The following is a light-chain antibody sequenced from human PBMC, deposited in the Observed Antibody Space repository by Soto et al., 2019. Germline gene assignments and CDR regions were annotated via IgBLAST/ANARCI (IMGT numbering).Light chain of an antibody. CDR3: QQYNKWPLT. CDR2: HAS. Sequence: EIVMTQSPATLSVSPGERATLSCRASQSVSRNLAWYQQKPGQAPRLLIYHASTRATGIPARFSSSGSGTEFTLTISSLQSEDFAVYYCQQYNKWPLTFGGGTKVEIK. V-gene: IGKV3-15*01. J-gene: IGKJ4*01. CDR1: QSVSRN.